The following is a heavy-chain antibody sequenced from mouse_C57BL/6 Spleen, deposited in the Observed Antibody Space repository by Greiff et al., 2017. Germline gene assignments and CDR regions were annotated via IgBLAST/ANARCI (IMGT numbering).Heavy chain of an antibody. Sequence: VQLQQPGTELVKPGASVKLSCKASGYTFTSYWMHWVKQRPGQGLAWIGNINPSNGGTNYNEKFKSKATLTVDKSSSTAYMQLSSLTSEDSAVYYCARSGDGYFYAMDYWGQGTSVTVSS. CDR1: GYTFTSYW. CDR2: INPSNGGT. J-gene: IGHJ4*01. CDR3: ARSGDGYFYAMDY. D-gene: IGHD2-3*01. V-gene: IGHV1-53*01.